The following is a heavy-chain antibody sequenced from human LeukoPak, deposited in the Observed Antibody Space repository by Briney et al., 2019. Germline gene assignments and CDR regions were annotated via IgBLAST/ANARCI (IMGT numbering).Heavy chain of an antibody. CDR2: INHSGST. D-gene: IGHD5-12*01. V-gene: IGHV4-34*01. CDR1: GGSFSGYY. Sequence: SETLSLTCAVYGGSFSGYYWSWIRQPPGKGLEWIGEINHSGSTNYNPSLKSRVTISVDTSKNQFSLKLSSVTAADTAVYYCARQVATKGEWAFDIWGQGTMVTASS. J-gene: IGHJ3*02. CDR3: ARQVATKGEWAFDI.